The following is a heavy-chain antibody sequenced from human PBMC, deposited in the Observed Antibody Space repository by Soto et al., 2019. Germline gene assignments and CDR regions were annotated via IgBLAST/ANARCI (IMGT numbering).Heavy chain of an antibody. D-gene: IGHD6-19*01. V-gene: IGHV4-59*01. Sequence: SETLSLTCTVSGGSTSTDYWSWIRQPPGKGLEWIGYIYYSGSTNYNPSLKSRVTISVDTSKNQFSLKLSSVTAADTAVYYCARIQWPGYFDYWGQGTLVTVS. CDR3: ARIQWPGYFDY. J-gene: IGHJ4*02. CDR1: GGSTSTDY. CDR2: IYYSGST.